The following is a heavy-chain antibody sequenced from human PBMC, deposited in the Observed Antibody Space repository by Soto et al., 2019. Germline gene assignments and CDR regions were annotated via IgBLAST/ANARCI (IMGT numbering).Heavy chain of an antibody. CDR1: GDIFSGYS. V-gene: IGHV1-69*14. CDR3: ARDLGSGYDPGDY. Sequence: QDQLVQSGAEVKKPGSSVKVYCKTSGDIFSGYSISWVRQAPGQGLEWMGGIIPIFGTTNYAQRFHGRVTITADKSTSTVYMELYSLKSEDTAVYYCARDLGSGYDPGDYWGQGTLVTVSS. D-gene: IGHD5-12*01. CDR2: IIPIFGTT. J-gene: IGHJ4*02.